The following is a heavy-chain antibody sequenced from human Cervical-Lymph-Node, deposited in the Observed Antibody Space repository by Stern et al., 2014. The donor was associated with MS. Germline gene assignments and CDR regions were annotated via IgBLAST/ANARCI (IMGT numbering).Heavy chain of an antibody. J-gene: IGHJ5*02. Sequence: QVQLVQSGAEVKKPASSVKVSCKASGGTFNTSAISWVRQAPGQGLEWMGGIIPILGTTNYAQKVQGRVTFTADKSTSTAYMALSGLRYEDTAVYYCARDLGVGPSVSWGQGTVVTVSS. CDR2: IIPILGTT. CDR3: ARDLGVGPSVS. V-gene: IGHV1-69*14. D-gene: IGHD5/OR15-5a*01. CDR1: GGTFNTSA.